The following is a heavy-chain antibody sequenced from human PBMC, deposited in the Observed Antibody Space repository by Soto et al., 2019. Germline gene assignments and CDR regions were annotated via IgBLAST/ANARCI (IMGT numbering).Heavy chain of an antibody. J-gene: IGHJ3*01. CDR3: ARSPVGDAFNV. CDR2: ISSGSDYI. V-gene: IGHV3-21*01. Sequence: EVQLVESGGGLVKPGGSLRLSCAASGFTFSSYSMNWVRQAPGKGLEWVSSISSGSDYIFYADSVTGRFTISRDNAKNSLFLQMNSLPAEDTAVYYCARSPVGDAFNVWGQGTVVTVSS. CDR1: GFTFSSYS.